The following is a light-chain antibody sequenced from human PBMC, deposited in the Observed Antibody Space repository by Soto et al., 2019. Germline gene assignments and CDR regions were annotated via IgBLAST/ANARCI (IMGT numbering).Light chain of an antibody. V-gene: IGKV3-20*01. CDR3: QHYGSTPPDT. Sequence: EIVVTQSPGTLSLSLGERATLSCRASQSVSTSSLAWYQQKPGQAPRLLIFGTSDRASGIPYRFSGSGSGTAFSLTISRLEPEDFAVYYCQHYGSTPPDTFGQGTKVEIK. J-gene: IGKJ2*01. CDR1: QSVSTSS. CDR2: GTS.